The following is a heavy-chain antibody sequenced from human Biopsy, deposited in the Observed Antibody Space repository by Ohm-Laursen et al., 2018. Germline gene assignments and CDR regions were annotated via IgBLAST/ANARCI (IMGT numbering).Heavy chain of an antibody. J-gene: IGHJ4*02. Sequence: SVKVSCKASSYTFTDYNIHWMRQAPRQGLEWLGYINCKTGATNYAQKFQGTVIMTRDTSISTAYLALGSLRSADTAIYYCARDPLNGHKHFDYWGQGSLVTVSS. CDR2: INCKTGAT. D-gene: IGHD2-8*01. V-gene: IGHV1-2*02. CDR1: SYTFTDYN. CDR3: ARDPLNGHKHFDY.